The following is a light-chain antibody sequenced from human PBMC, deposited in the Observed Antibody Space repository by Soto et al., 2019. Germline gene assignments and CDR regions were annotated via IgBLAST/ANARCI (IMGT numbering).Light chain of an antibody. CDR1: QSLVSSNGHTY. J-gene: IGKJ1*01. Sequence: DVVMTQSPLSLPVTLGQPASISCRSSQSLVSSNGHTYLTWFPQRPGQSPRRLIYEVSKLDSGVPERFSGSRSGTDYTLKISRVEAEDVAIYYCMQGSHWPPWTFGQGTKVEIK. V-gene: IGKV2-30*01. CDR2: EVS. CDR3: MQGSHWPPWT.